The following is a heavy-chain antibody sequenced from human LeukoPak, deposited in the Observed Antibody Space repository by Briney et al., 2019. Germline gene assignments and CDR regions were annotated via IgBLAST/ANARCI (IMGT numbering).Heavy chain of an antibody. CDR1: GGTFSSYA. CDR3: ARDLSAAAGTA. CDR2: IIPIFGTA. D-gene: IGHD6-13*01. J-gene: IGHJ4*02. V-gene: IGHV1-69*05. Sequence: ASVKVSCKASGGTFSSYAISWVRQAPVQGLEWMGRIIPIFGTANYAQKFQGRVTITTDESTSTAYMELSSLRSEDTAVYYCARDLSAAAGTAWGQGTLVTVSS.